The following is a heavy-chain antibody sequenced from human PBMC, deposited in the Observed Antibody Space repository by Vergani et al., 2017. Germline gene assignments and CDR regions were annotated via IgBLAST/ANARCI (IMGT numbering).Heavy chain of an antibody. CDR3: ARDARYSSSWTDTNWFDP. D-gene: IGHD6-13*01. CDR1: GGSISSGSYY. CDR2: IYTSGST. V-gene: IGHV4-61*02. Sequence: QVQLQESGPGLVKPSQTLSLTCTVSGGSISSGSYYWSWIRQPAGKGLEWIGRIYTSGSTNYNPSLKSRVTISVDTAKNQFSLKLSSVNAADTAVYYCARDARYSSSWTDTNWFDPWGQGTLVTVSS. J-gene: IGHJ5*02.